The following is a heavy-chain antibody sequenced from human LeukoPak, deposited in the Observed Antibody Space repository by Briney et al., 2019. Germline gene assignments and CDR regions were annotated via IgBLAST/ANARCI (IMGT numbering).Heavy chain of an antibody. CDR2: IRYDGSTK. CDR1: GFPFSNYG. J-gene: IGHJ4*02. Sequence: PGGSLRLSCAASGFPFSNYGMHWVRQAPGKGLEWVSFIRYDGSTKYYADSVKGRFTISRDNSKNTLYLQMNSLRAEDTALYYCVKFTWYDSSGLLDSWGQGTLVTVSS. CDR3: VKFTWYDSSGLLDS. V-gene: IGHV3-30*02. D-gene: IGHD3-22*01.